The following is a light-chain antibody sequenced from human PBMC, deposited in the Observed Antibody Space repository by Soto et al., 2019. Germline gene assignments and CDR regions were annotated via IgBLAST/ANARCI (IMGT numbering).Light chain of an antibody. CDR2: GAV. CDR1: QSVGGD. J-gene: IGKJ2*01. Sequence: EIVMTQSPVTLSVSPGERATLSCRASQSVGGDLAWSHQIPGQAPRLLIYGAVTRATGVAARFSGGGSGTEFTLTVDILQSEERAIYYCQQYYAWPRTFGQGTKREI. CDR3: QQYYAWPRT. V-gene: IGKV3-15*01.